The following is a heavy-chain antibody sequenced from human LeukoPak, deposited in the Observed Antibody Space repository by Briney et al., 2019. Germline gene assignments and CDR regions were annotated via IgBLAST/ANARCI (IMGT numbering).Heavy chain of an antibody. D-gene: IGHD4-11*01. CDR1: GGSIRRYY. CDR3: ARDLGYGNYFSWFDP. V-gene: IGHV4-4*07. J-gene: IGHJ5*02. Sequence: SETLSLTCTVSGGSIRRYYWSWLRQPAGKGLEWIGRIYPSGSTNYNASIKSRVSMSVDTSKNQCSLKLSTVTDADTAVYDCARDLGYGNYFSWFDPWGQGPLVTVSS. CDR2: IYPSGST.